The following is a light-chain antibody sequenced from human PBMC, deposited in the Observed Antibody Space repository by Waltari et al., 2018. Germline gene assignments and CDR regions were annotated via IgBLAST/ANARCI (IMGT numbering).Light chain of an antibody. J-gene: IGKJ4*01. CDR2: DAS. Sequence: EIVLTQSPATLSLSPGESATLSCRASQSVSSYSAWYQQKPGQAPRLLIYDASNRATGIPARFVGSGSGTDFTLTISRLEPEDFAVYYCQERSNWPGGSFGGGTKVEIK. CDR3: QERSNWPGGS. V-gene: IGKV3-11*01. CDR1: QSVSSY.